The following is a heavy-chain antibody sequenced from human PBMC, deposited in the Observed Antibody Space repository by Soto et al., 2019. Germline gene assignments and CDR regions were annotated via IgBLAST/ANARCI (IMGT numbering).Heavy chain of an antibody. D-gene: IGHD4-17*01. CDR3: AREDGIDYGDYLGY. CDR2: ISAYNGNT. CDR1: GYTFTSYG. J-gene: IGHJ4*02. V-gene: IGHV1-18*01. Sequence: VKVSCKASGYTFTSYGISWVRQAPGQGLEWMGWISAYNGNTNYAQKLQGRVTMTTDTSTSTAYMELRSLRSDDTAVYYCAREDGIDYGDYLGYWGQGTLVTVSS.